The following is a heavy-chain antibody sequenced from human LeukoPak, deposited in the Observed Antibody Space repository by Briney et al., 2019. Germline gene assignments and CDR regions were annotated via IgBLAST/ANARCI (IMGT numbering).Heavy chain of an antibody. Sequence: EASVKVSCKASGYTFTSYYMHWVRQAPGQGLEWMEIINPSAGSTRYAQKFQGRVTMTRDTSTRTVYMELSSLRSEDTAVYYCAREGGIAAADEGWFDPWGQGTLVTVSS. D-gene: IGHD6-13*01. CDR3: AREGGIAAADEGWFDP. V-gene: IGHV1-46*01. CDR1: GYTFTSYY. CDR2: INPSAGST. J-gene: IGHJ5*02.